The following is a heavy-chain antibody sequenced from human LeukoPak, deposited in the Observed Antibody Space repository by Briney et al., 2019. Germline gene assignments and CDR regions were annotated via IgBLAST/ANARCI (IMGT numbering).Heavy chain of an antibody. CDR3: ARKGKAMVPK. D-gene: IGHD5-18*01. CDR1: GGSFSGYY. Sequence: SETLSLTCAVYGGSFSGYYWSWIRQPPGKGLEWIGEINHSGSTNYNPSLKSRVTISVDTSKNQFSLKLSSVTAADTAVYYCARKGKAMVPKWGQGTLVTVSS. V-gene: IGHV4-34*01. J-gene: IGHJ4*02. CDR2: INHSGST.